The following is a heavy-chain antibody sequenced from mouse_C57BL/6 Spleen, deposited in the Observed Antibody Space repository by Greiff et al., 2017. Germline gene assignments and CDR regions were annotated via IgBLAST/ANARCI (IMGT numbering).Heavy chain of an antibody. CDR3: ARGNWYFDV. Sequence: LMESGASVKLPCKATGYTFTGYWLAWVKQRPGHGLEWIGEILPGSGSTNYNDKFKGKATFTADTSSNTAYMQLSSLTTEDSAIYYCARGNWYFDVWGTGTTVTVSS. CDR2: ILPGSGST. J-gene: IGHJ1*03. V-gene: IGHV1-9*01. CDR1: GYTFTGYW.